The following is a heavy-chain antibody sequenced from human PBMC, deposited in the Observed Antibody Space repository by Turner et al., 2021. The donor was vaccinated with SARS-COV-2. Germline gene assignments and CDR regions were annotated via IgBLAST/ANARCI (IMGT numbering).Heavy chain of an antibody. V-gene: IGHV1-24*01. D-gene: IGHD6-19*01. CDR3: ATGVAVAGTPSDYYYYYGMDV. Sequence: QVQLVQSGAEVKKPGASVKVSCKVSGYTLPELSMHWVRQAPGKGLEWMGGFDPEDGETIYAQKFQGRVTMTEDTSTDTAYMELSSLRSEDTAVYYCATGVAVAGTPSDYYYYYGMDVWGQGTTVTVSS. CDR1: GYTLPELS. CDR2: FDPEDGET. J-gene: IGHJ6*02.